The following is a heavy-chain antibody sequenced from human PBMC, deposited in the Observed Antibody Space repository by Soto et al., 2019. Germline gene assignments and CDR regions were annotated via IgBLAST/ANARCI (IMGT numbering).Heavy chain of an antibody. V-gene: IGHV4-30-4*08. Sequence: SETLSLTCSVSGGSISGDYYWSWIRQSPEKGLEWIGYIYYSGSSYSNPALQSRLSMSLDTSKNQFSLKLRSVTAADTAVYYCARGGARWPDYFDSWGQGALVTVSS. CDR2: IYYSGSS. J-gene: IGHJ4*02. CDR1: GGSISGDYY. D-gene: IGHD2-15*01. CDR3: ARGGARWPDYFDS.